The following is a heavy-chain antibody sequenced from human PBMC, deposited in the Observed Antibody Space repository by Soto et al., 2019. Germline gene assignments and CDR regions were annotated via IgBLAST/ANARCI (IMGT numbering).Heavy chain of an antibody. CDR3: ARGLAVTLDY. CDR1: GGSFGGYY. D-gene: IGHD4-17*01. V-gene: IGHV4-34*01. CDR2: INHSGST. Sequence: SETLSLTCAVYGGSFGGYYWSWIRQPPGKGLEWIGEINHSGSTNYNPSLKSRVTISVDTSKNQFSLKLSSVTAADTAVYYCARGLAVTLDYWGKGTLVTVSS. J-gene: IGHJ4*02.